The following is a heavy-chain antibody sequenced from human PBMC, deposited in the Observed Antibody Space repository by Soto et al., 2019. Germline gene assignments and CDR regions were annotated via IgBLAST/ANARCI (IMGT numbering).Heavy chain of an antibody. V-gene: IGHV3-23*01. CDR2: ISGSGGST. CDR3: AKDVGQHDAFDI. CDR1: GFTFSSYA. J-gene: IGHJ3*02. Sequence: GGSLRLSCAASGFTFSSYAMSWVRQAPGKGLEWVSAISGSGGSTYYADSVKGRFTISRDNSKNTLYLQMNSLRAEDTAAYYCAKDVGQHDAFDIWGQGTMVTVSS. D-gene: IGHD1-26*01.